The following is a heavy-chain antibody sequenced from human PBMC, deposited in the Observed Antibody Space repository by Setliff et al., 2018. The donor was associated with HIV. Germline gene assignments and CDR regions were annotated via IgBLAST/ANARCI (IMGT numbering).Heavy chain of an antibody. Sequence: PGGSLRLSCEASGFTFSDYYMSWVRLAPGKGLEWLSIISTTGTTTYYADSVKGRFTISRDNARNLVFLQMNSLIAEDTAVYYCARDSSGQSTFLAPPWYFDLWGRGTLVTVSS. CDR2: ISTTGTTT. J-gene: IGHJ2*01. V-gene: IGHV3-11*04. D-gene: IGHD2-2*01. CDR1: GFTFSDYY. CDR3: ARDSSGQSTFLAPPWYFDL.